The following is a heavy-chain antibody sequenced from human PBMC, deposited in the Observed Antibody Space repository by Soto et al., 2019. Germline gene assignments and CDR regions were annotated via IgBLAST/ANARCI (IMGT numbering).Heavy chain of an antibody. J-gene: IGHJ6*03. Sequence: GGSLRLSCAASGFTFRSYWMHWVRQAPGKGLAWVARISSDGSSTSYADSVKGRFTISRDNAKNTLYLQMNSLRAEDTAVYYCALKHSTSWAYFYYYMVVWGKGTTVTVSS. CDR2: ISSDGSST. CDR3: ALKHSTSWAYFYYYMVV. D-gene: IGHD2-2*01. V-gene: IGHV3-74*01. CDR1: GFTFRSYW.